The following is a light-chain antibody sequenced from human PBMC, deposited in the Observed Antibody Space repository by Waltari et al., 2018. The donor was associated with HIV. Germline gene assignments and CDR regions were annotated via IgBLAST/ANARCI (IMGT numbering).Light chain of an antibody. J-gene: IGLJ2*01. V-gene: IGLV2-14*03. CDR3: SSYTVRNTLI. CDR1: NSALSLYDS. Sequence: QSAMPQPASISGSPGQSVTISCPGTNSALSLYDSLSWYQQLPAKAPQLIIFELSVRPSGISHRFSGSKSGNTASLTISGLQAEDEADYYCSSYTVRNTLIFGGGTKLTVL. CDR2: ELS.